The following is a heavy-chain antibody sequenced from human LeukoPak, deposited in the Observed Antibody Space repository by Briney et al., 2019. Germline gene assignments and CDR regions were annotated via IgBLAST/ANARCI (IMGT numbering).Heavy chain of an antibody. CDR2: ILPILGIA. V-gene: IGHV1-69*04. CDR3: ARDDRPQLVQAVIHGWFDP. CDR1: GGTFSTYT. D-gene: IGHD2-2*02. J-gene: IGHJ5*02. Sequence: SVKVSCKASGGTFSTYTLSWVRQAPGQGLEWMGRILPILGIANYAQEFQGRVSITADKSTSTAYMELSSLRSEDTAVYYCARDDRPQLVQAVIHGWFDPWGQGTLVTVSS.